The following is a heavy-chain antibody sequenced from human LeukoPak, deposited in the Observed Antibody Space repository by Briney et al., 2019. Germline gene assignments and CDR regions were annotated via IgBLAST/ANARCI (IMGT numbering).Heavy chain of an antibody. CDR1: GGSLSGHY. V-gene: IGHV4-59*11. Sequence: SETLSLTCTVSGGSLSGHYWSWIRQPPGKRLEWIGYVCYTGRTKYNPSLQSRVTISIDTSKSQFSLKLTSVTSADTAVYSCARLLDNDISGDTDPFDVWGQGTTVIVSS. J-gene: IGHJ3*01. CDR3: ARLLDNDISGDTDPFDV. CDR2: VCYTGRT. D-gene: IGHD3-22*01.